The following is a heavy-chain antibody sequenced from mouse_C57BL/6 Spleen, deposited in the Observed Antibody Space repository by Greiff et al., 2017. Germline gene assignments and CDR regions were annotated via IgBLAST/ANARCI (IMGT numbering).Heavy chain of an antibody. CDR3: ARPIYGSSYYYAMDY. CDR2: ISNGGGST. D-gene: IGHD1-1*01. CDR1: GFTFSDYY. J-gene: IGHJ4*01. V-gene: IGHV5-12*01. Sequence: EVKLVESGGGLVQPGGSLKLSCAASGFTFSDYYMYWVRQTPEKRLEWVAYISNGGGSTYYTATVKGRFTISRDNAKNTLYLQMCRLKSEDTAMYYCARPIYGSSYYYAMDYWGQGTSVTVSS.